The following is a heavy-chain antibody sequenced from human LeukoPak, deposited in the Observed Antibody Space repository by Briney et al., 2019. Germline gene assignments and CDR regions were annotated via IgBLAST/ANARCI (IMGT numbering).Heavy chain of an antibody. CDR2: IIPIFGTA. CDR3: ARALGVSNYAFHEAYFDY. V-gene: IGHV1-69*06. D-gene: IGHD4-11*01. CDR1: GGTFNSYP. J-gene: IGHJ4*02. Sequence: GASVKVSCKASGGTFNSYPISWVRQAPGQGLEWMGGIIPIFGTANYAQKFQGRVTITADKSTSTAYMELSSLRSEDTAVYYCARALGVSNYAFHEAYFDYWGQGTLVTVSS.